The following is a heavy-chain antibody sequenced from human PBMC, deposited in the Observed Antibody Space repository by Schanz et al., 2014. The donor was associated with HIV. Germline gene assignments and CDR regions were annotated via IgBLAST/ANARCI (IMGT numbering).Heavy chain of an antibody. CDR1: GGSFSGDY. J-gene: IGHJ4*03. CDR2: INDSGRA. D-gene: IGHD3-16*01. V-gene: IGHV4-34*01. CDR3: AKDGGRMGGQRQLFAY. Sequence: QVQLQQWGAGLLKPSETLSLTCAVYGGSFSGDYWTWLRQSPGKALEWIGEINDSGRATINPPLKSRVTRSVETSKNQSSLKLGSVTAADTAFYYCAKDGGRMGGQRQLFAYWGHGTLVTVSS.